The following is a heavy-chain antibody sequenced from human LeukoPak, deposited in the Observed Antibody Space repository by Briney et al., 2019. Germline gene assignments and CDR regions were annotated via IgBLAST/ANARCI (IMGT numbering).Heavy chain of an antibody. D-gene: IGHD3-10*01. CDR1: GYTFTSYG. Sequence: ASVKVSCKASGYTFTSYGISWVRQAPGQGLEWMGWISAYNGNTNYAQKLQGRVTMATDTSTSTAYMELRSLRSDDTAVYYCARGESKLLWFGESYYGMDVWGQGTTVTVSS. J-gene: IGHJ6*02. V-gene: IGHV1-18*01. CDR2: ISAYNGNT. CDR3: ARGESKLLWFGESYYGMDV.